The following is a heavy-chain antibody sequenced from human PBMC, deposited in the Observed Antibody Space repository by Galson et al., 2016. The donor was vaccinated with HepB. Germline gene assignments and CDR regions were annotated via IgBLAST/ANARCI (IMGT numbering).Heavy chain of an antibody. CDR3: ARDLSGMPDF. CDR1: GDSVSSNSAA. D-gene: IGHD2-2*01. CDR2: TYYRSKWYN. J-gene: IGHJ4*02. Sequence: ALSGDSVSSNSAAWNWIRQSPSRGLEWLGRTYYRSKWYNDYAVSVKSRIIINPDTSKNQFSLQLNSVTPEDTAVYFCARDLSGMPDFWGQGTLVTVSS. V-gene: IGHV6-1*01.